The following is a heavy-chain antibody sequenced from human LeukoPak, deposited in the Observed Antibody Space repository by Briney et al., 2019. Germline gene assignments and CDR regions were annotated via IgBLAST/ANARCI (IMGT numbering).Heavy chain of an antibody. J-gene: IGHJ4*02. CDR1: PDSTTSNF. V-gene: IGHV4-4*02. D-gene: IGHD1-14*01. CDR2: IHRSGSA. CDR3: AKEILGGFNPGAY. Sequence: SETLSLTCTVSPDSTTSNFWSWVRQPPGKGLEWIGEIHRSGSANYNPSLQSRVTISIDRSRNQIALELSSVTAADTAVYYCAKEILGGFNPGAYWGQGTLVTVSS.